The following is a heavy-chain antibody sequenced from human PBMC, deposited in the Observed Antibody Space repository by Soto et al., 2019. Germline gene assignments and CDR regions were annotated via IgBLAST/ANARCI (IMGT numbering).Heavy chain of an antibody. V-gene: IGHV3-23*01. Sequence: GGSLRLSCAASGFTFSSSVMSWVRQAPGEGPEWVSTISASGGGTFYVDSVEGRFTISRDNSQNTLYLQMNSLRAEDTALYYCAKSERFDPWGQGTLGTVSS. J-gene: IGHJ4*03. CDR1: GFTFSSSV. CDR2: ISASGGGT. D-gene: IGHD1-1*01. CDR3: AKSERFDP.